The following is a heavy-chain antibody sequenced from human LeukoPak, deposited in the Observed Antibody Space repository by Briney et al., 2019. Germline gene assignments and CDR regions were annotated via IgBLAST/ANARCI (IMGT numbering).Heavy chain of an antibody. Sequence: GESLKISCKGSGYSFTSYWIGWVRQMPGKGLEWMGIIYPGDPDTRYSPSFQGQVTISADKSISTAYLQWSSLKASDTAMYYCARSVPAAIYAFDIWGQGTMVTVSS. CDR1: GYSFTSYW. CDR3: ARSVPAAIYAFDI. J-gene: IGHJ3*02. V-gene: IGHV5-51*01. D-gene: IGHD2-2*01. CDR2: IYPGDPDT.